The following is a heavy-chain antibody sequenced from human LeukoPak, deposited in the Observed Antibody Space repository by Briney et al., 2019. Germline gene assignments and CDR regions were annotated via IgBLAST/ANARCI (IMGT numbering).Heavy chain of an antibody. CDR1: GFTFSSYW. Sequence: GGSLRLSCAASGFTFSSYWMHWVRHTPGKGLVWVSRIKGDGSSTSYADSVKGRFTISRDNAKDTLYLQMNSLRAEDTAVYYCARDGYSFGHDFDYWGQGTLVTVSS. V-gene: IGHV3-74*01. CDR2: IKGDGSST. J-gene: IGHJ4*02. CDR3: ARDGYSFGHDFDY. D-gene: IGHD5-18*01.